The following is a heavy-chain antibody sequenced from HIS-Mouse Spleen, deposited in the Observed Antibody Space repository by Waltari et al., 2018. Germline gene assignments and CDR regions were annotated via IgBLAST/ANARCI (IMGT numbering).Heavy chain of an antibody. D-gene: IGHD6-19*01. CDR3: ARIAEGYSSGWYAFDY. Sequence: QVTLRESGPALVKPTQTLTLTCTFSGFSLSTSRMCVRWIRTPPGKALEWLARIDLDDDKYYSTSLKTRLTISKDTSKNQVVLTMTNMDPVDTATYYCARIAEGYSSGWYAFDYWGQGTLVTVSS. J-gene: IGHJ4*02. V-gene: IGHV2-70*15. CDR1: GFSLSTSRMC. CDR2: IDLDDDK.